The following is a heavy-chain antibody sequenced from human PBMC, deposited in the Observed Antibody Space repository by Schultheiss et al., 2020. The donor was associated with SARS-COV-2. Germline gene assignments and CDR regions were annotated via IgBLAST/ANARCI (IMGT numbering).Heavy chain of an antibody. D-gene: IGHD5-12*01. V-gene: IGHV3-11*01. CDR2: ISTSGTTI. CDR1: GFTFSDYY. CDR3: ARDGLNWYFDL. J-gene: IGHJ2*01. Sequence: GGSLRLSCAASGFTFSDYYMSWILQAPGKGLEWVSYISTSGTTIYYADSVKGRFTISRDNAKNSLYLQMNSLRAEDTAVYYCARDGLNWYFDLWGRGTLVTVSS.